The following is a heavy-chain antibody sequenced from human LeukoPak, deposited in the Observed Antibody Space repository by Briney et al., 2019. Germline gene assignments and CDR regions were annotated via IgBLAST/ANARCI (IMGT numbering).Heavy chain of an antibody. CDR3: ARDPTVWFGELFYFDY. Sequence: SETLSLTCTVSGGSISSSSYYWGWFRQPPGKGLEWIGSIYYSGSTYYNPSLKSRVTISVDTSKNQFSLKLSSVTAADTAVYYCARDPTVWFGELFYFDYWGQGTLVTVSS. D-gene: IGHD3-10*01. V-gene: IGHV4-39*07. CDR2: IYYSGST. J-gene: IGHJ4*02. CDR1: GGSISSSSYY.